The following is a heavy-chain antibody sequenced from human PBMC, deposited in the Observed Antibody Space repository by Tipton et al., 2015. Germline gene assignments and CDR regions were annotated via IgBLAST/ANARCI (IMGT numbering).Heavy chain of an antibody. D-gene: IGHD2-8*02. Sequence: TLSLTCTVSGGSVTIGAFYWSWIRRPPGKGLEWIGHTSFRGSTKYNPSLKSRVTISADTSKNQFSLKVSAVTAADTAVYYCARRSLVGQEGLDSWGQGTLVTVSS. CDR3: ARRSLVGQEGLDS. CDR2: TSFRGST. CDR1: GGSVTIGAFY. V-gene: IGHV4-61*08. J-gene: IGHJ4*02.